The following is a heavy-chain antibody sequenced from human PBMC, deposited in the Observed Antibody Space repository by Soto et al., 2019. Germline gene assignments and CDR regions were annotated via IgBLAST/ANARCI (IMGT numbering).Heavy chain of an antibody. CDR2: FDPEDGET. V-gene: IGHV1-24*01. CDR1: GYTLTELS. Sequence: ASVKVSCKVSGYTLTELSMHWVRQAPGKGLEWMGGFDPEDGETIYAQKFQGRVTMTEDTSTDTAYMELSSLRSEDTAVYYCATDIRYCSSTSCTQENYYWGQGTLVTVSS. J-gene: IGHJ4*01. CDR3: ATDIRYCSSTSCTQENYY. D-gene: IGHD2-2*01.